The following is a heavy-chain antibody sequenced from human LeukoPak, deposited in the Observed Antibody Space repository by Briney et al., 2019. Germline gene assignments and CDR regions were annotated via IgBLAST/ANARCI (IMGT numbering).Heavy chain of an antibody. Sequence: GASVKVSCKASGGTFSSYAISWVRQAPGQGLEWMGGTIPIFGTANYAQKFQGRVTITADESTSTAYMELSSLRSEDAAVYYCARDGDSGSYSLYFDYWGQGTLVTVSS. CDR2: TIPIFGTA. CDR1: GGTFSSYA. V-gene: IGHV1-69*13. CDR3: ARDGDSGSYSLYFDY. D-gene: IGHD1-26*01. J-gene: IGHJ4*02.